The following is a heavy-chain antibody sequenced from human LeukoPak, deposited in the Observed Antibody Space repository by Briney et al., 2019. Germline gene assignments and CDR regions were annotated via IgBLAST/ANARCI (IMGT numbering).Heavy chain of an antibody. D-gene: IGHD3-3*01. CDR1: GFTFSSYW. CDR2: TNRDGSST. CDR3: ARDSVEWYIFDY. J-gene: IGHJ4*02. V-gene: IGHV3-74*01. Sequence: GGSLRLSCAASGFTFSSYWMHWVRQAPGKGPVWVARTNRDGSSTAYADSVKGRFTISKDNAKNTLYLLTNSLRAEDTAMYYCARDSVEWYIFDYWGQGTLVTVSS.